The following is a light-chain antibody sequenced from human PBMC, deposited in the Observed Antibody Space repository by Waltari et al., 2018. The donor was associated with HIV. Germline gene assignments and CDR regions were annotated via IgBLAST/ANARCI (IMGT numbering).Light chain of an antibody. V-gene: IGLV1-47*01. CDR3: ASWDDSLSGLV. CDR1: SSNIGVTY. CDR2: SNN. J-gene: IGLJ2*01. Sequence: SVLTQPPSASGTPGQRVTISCSGSSSNIGVTYVYWYQQLPGTTPKLLIQSNNHRPSGVPDRFSGSKSGTSASLAISGLRSEDEADYYCASWDDSLSGLVFGGGTKLTVL.